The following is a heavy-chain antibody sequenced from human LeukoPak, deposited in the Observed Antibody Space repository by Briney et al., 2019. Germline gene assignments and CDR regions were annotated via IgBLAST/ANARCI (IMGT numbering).Heavy chain of an antibody. CDR1: GFTFSNYW. Sequence: PGGSLRLSCAASGFTFSNYWKHWVRQAPGKGLVWVSRINSDGLITNYADSVKGRFTVSRDNPKNTLYLQMNSLRVEDTAVYYCVREGGGSFLDSFDIWGQGKLVTVSS. CDR2: INSDGLIT. J-gene: IGHJ3*02. D-gene: IGHD2-15*01. CDR3: VREGGGSFLDSFDI. V-gene: IGHV3-74*01.